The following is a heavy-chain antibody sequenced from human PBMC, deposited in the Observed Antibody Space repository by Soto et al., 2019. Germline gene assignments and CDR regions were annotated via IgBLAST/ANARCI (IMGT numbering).Heavy chain of an antibody. D-gene: IGHD3-10*01. J-gene: IGHJ4*02. CDR3: AKGGDYYGSGSYLSYFDY. CDR1: GFTFDDYA. V-gene: IGHV3-9*01. CDR2: ISWNSGSI. Sequence: SLRLSCAASGFTFDDYAMHWVRQAPGKGLEWVSGISWNSGSICYADSVRGRFTISRDNAKNSLYLQMNSLRAEDTALYYCAKGGDYYGSGSYLSYFDYWGQGT.